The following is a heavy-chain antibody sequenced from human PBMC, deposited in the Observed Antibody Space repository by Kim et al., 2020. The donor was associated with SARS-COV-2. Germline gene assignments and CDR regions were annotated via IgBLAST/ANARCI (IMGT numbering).Heavy chain of an antibody. V-gene: IGHV3-9*01. Sequence: GGSLRLSCAASGFTFDDYAMHWVRQAPGKGLEWVSGISCNSGSIGYADSVKGRFTISRDNAKNSLYLQMNSLRAEDTALYYCAKGYGDYGGVLDYWGQGTLVTVSS. D-gene: IGHD4-17*01. CDR2: ISCNSGSI. J-gene: IGHJ4*02. CDR1: GFTFDDYA. CDR3: AKGYGDYGGVLDY.